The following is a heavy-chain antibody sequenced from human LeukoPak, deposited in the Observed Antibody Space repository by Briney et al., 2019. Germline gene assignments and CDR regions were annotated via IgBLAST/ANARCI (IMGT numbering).Heavy chain of an antibody. CDR1: GYTFTSYA. CDR3: ARGRDIVGATTVDY. CDR2: INPNSGGT. Sequence: VASVKVSCKASGYTFTSYAMHWVRQAPGQGLEWMGWINPNSGGTNYAQKFQGRVTMTRDTSISTAYMELSRLRSDDTAVYYCARGRDIVGATTVDYWGQGTLVTVSS. V-gene: IGHV1-2*02. D-gene: IGHD1-26*01. J-gene: IGHJ4*02.